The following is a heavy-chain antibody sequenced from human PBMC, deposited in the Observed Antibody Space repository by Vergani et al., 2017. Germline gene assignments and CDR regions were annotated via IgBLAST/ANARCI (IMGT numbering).Heavy chain of an antibody. CDR1: GYTFTSYT. CDR2: IIPILVIA. V-gene: IGHV1-69*02. D-gene: IGHD6-19*01. Sequence: QVQLVQSGAEVKKPGASVKVPCKASGYTFTSYTISWVRQAPGQGLEWMGRIIPILVIANYAQKYQDEVTITADKSKSTAYMELCSLRSEDTAVYYCARKYSSGWTNDAFDIGGQGTMVTVSS. J-gene: IGHJ3*02. CDR3: ARKYSSGWTNDAFDI.